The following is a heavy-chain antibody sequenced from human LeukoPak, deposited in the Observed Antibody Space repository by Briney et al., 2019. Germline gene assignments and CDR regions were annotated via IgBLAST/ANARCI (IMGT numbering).Heavy chain of an antibody. Sequence: ASVKVSCKASGFTFINYYMHWVRQAPGQGLEWLGIINLSGGSTHYPQKFQDRVTMTRDTSTSTVYMELSSLRSEDTAVYYCARDLDYGEKSEDYWGQGTLVTVSS. V-gene: IGHV1-46*01. CDR1: GFTFINYY. J-gene: IGHJ4*02. CDR3: ARDLDYGEKSEDY. CDR2: INLSGGST. D-gene: IGHD4/OR15-4a*01.